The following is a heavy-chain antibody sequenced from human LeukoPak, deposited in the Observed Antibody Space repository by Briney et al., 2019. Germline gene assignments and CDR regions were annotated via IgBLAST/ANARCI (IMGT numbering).Heavy chain of an antibody. J-gene: IGHJ6*02. CDR3: ARVGGSTWDYYSYGMDV. CDR2: INAGNGST. V-gene: IGHV1-3*01. Sequence: ASVKVSCKASGYTFTSYAMHWVRQAPGQRLEWMGWINAGNGSTKYSQKFQGRVTITRDTSASTAYMELSSLRSEDTAVYYCARVGGSTWDYYSYGMDVWGQGTTVTVSS. D-gene: IGHD2/OR15-2a*01. CDR1: GYTFTSYA.